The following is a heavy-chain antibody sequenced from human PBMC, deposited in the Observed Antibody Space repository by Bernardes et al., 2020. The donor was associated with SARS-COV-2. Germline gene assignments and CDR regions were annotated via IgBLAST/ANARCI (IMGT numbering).Heavy chain of an antibody. J-gene: IGHJ6*01. Sequence: GGCLRLSCAGSGSAFSDYWMTWVRQAPGKGLEWVANIKRDGSETYYVDSVKGRFTISRDNAKNLVFLQMNSLRAEDTAVFYCARSAGMDVWGQGTMVTVSS. V-gene: IGHV3-7*03. CDR2: IKRDGSET. CDR3: ARSAGMDV. CDR1: GSAFSDYW.